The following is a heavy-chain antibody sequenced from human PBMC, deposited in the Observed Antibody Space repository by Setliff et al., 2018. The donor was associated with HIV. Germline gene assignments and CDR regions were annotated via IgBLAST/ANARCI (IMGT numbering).Heavy chain of an antibody. Sequence: GASVKVSCKASGFTFTSSAVQWVRQARGQRLEWIGWIVVGSGNTNYAQKFQERVTITRDMSTSTAYMELSSLRSEDTAVYYGAAHSYGPADLSWFDPWGQGTLVTVSS. CDR3: AAHSYGPADLSWFDP. D-gene: IGHD5-18*01. V-gene: IGHV1-58*01. CDR2: IVVGSGNT. CDR1: GFTFTSSA. J-gene: IGHJ5*02.